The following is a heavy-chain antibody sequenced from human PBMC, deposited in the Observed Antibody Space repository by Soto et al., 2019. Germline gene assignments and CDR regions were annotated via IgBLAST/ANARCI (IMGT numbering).Heavy chain of an antibody. Sequence: GGSLRLSCAASGFPFSSYAMSLVRQAPGKGLEWVSSISGSGGSTYYADSVKGRFTISRDNSKNTLYLQMNSLRAEDTAVYYCAKDPRTDYDFWSGSLRDQSWLDPWDQGTLITL. CDR3: AKDPRTDYDFWSGSLRDQSWLDP. CDR1: GFPFSSYA. J-gene: IGHJ5*02. D-gene: IGHD3-3*01. CDR2: ISGSGGST. V-gene: IGHV3-23*01.